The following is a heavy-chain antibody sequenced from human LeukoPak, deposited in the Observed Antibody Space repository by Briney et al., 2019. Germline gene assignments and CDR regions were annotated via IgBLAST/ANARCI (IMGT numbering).Heavy chain of an antibody. CDR2: IKQDGSEK. CDR3: ARDGTYTDYDPDFDI. CDR1: GFTFSRFW. V-gene: IGHV3-7*04. J-gene: IGHJ4*02. Sequence: GGSLRLSCAAWGFTFSRFWMSWVRQAPGKGLEWVANIKQDGSEKYYVDSVKGRFTISRDNAKNSLYLQMNSLRAEDTAVFYCARDGTYTDYDPDFDIWGQGTLVTVSS. D-gene: IGHD5-12*01.